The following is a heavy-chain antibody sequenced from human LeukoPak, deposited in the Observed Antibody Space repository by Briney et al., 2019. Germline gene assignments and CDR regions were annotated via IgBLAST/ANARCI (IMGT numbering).Heavy chain of an antibody. D-gene: IGHD2-2*01. CDR2: IYYSGST. CDR3: ARSPHCTATSCYLGGYYLDY. CDR1: GGSISSYY. V-gene: IGHV4-59*08. J-gene: IGHJ4*02. Sequence: SETLSLTCTVSGGSISSYYWSWIRQPPGKGLEWIGYIYYSGSTNYNPSLKSRVTISVDTSKNQFSLKLSSVTAADTAVYYCARSPHCTATSCYLGGYYLDYWGQGTLVTVSS.